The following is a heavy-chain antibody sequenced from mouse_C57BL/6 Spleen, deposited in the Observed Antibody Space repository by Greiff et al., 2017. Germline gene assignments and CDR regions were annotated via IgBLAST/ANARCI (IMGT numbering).Heavy chain of an antibody. CDR3: TTRDYGHCSMDV. D-gene: IGHD2-1*01. CDR1: GFNINDDY. V-gene: IGHV14-4*01. Sequence: VQLQQSGAELVRPGASVKLSCTASGFNINDDYMHWVKQRPEQGLEWIGWIDPENGDTEYASKFQGKATITADTSSNTAYLQLSSLTSEDTAVYYSTTRDYGHCSMDVWGKGTSVTVSS. CDR2: IDPENGDT. J-gene: IGHJ4*01.